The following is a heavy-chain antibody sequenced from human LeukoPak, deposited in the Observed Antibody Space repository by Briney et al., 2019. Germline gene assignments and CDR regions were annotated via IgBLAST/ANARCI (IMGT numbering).Heavy chain of an antibody. V-gene: IGHV3-23*01. D-gene: IGHD3-9*01. CDR2: ISGSGSST. J-gene: IGHJ4*02. CDR1: RLTLSKYA. CDR3: AKDPVHRELVQSYFDC. Sequence: GGSLRLSCAASRLTLSKYAMSWVRHAPGKGLEWVAAISGSGSSTYYADSVKGRFTISRDNSKNTLYLQMNRLRAEDTALYYCAKDPVHRELVQSYFDCWGQGTLVTVSS.